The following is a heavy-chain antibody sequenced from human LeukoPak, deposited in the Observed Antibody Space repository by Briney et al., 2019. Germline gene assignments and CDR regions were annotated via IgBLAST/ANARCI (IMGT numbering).Heavy chain of an antibody. Sequence: PGGSLRLSCAASGFTFSRYWMHWVRQAPGKGLVWVSRINSDGSSTSYADSVKGRFTISRDNAKNTLFLQMNSLRAEDTAVYYCASAVGGLPDYWGQGTLVTVSS. V-gene: IGHV3-74*01. CDR2: INSDGSST. CDR1: GFTFSRYW. J-gene: IGHJ4*02. CDR3: ASAVGGLPDY. D-gene: IGHD6-19*01.